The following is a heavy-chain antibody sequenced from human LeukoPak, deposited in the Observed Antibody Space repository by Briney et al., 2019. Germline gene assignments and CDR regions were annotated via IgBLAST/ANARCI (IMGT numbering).Heavy chain of an antibody. CDR3: ARDLELERNRWNYFES. CDR2: IDYSGST. V-gene: IGHV4-59*01. Sequence: PSETLSLTCTVSGGSFSSFYWSWIRQPPGKGLEWLGCIDYSGSTQYNPSLKSRVTISVDTSKQQFSLKLSSVTAADTAVYYCARDLELERNRWNYFESWGQGTLVTVSS. J-gene: IGHJ4*02. CDR1: GGSFSSFY. D-gene: IGHD1-1*01.